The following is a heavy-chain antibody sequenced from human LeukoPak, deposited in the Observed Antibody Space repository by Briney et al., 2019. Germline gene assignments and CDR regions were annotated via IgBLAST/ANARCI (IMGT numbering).Heavy chain of an antibody. CDR2: ISRNSGSI. CDR1: GFTFDDYA. J-gene: IGHJ3*02. CDR3: ARGLYTKDIVVVVAATPDAFDI. D-gene: IGHD2-15*01. Sequence: GRSLRLSCAASGFTFDDYAMYWVRQAPGKGLEWVSGISRNSGSIGYADSVKGRFTISRDNAKNSLYLQMNSLRAEDTALYYCARGLYTKDIVVVVAATPDAFDIWGQETMVTVSS. V-gene: IGHV3-9*01.